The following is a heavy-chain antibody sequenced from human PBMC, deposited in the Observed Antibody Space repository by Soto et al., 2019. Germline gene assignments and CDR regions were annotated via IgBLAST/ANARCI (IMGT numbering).Heavy chain of an antibody. J-gene: IGHJ4*02. CDR3: VFPISGKPYCDY. D-gene: IGHD1-26*01. CDR1: GFPVISNY. Sequence: GGSLSLSCSSSGFPVISNYMSWVLQAPGKGLEWVSVIYSGGSTYYADSVKGRFTISRDNSKNTLYLQMNSLRAEGTAVYYCVFPISGKPYCDYGGKGAQVTV. V-gene: IGHV3-53*01. CDR2: IYSGGST.